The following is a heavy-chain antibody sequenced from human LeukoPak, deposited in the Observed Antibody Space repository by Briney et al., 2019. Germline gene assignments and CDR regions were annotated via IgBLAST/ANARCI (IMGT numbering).Heavy chain of an antibody. D-gene: IGHD4-17*01. Sequence: PGRSLRLSCAASGFTFSSYGMRWVRQAPGKGLEWVAVISYDGSNKYYADSVKGRFTISRDNSKNTLYLQMNSLRAEDTAVYYCAKDDGDYVELPVDYFDYWGQGTLVTVSS. CDR3: AKDDGDYVELPVDYFDY. CDR2: ISYDGSNK. CDR1: GFTFSSYG. J-gene: IGHJ4*02. V-gene: IGHV3-30*18.